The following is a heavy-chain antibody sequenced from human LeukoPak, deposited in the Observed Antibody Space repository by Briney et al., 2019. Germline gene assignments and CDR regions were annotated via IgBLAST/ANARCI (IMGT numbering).Heavy chain of an antibody. CDR1: GFALPTGGWC. CDR2: IDSDDDK. D-gene: IGHD1-20*01. Sequence: RASGPALLQPTPTLTLTCTFSGFALPTGGWCVTWVRQPPGKALEWLKRIDSDDDKYYSTTREARLTISKDTSKNQVVLTMTSMDPVDTATYYCARMWGYNWNYIDYWGQGSLVTVSS. J-gene: IGHJ4*02. CDR3: ARMWGYNWNYIDY. V-gene: IGHV2-70*11.